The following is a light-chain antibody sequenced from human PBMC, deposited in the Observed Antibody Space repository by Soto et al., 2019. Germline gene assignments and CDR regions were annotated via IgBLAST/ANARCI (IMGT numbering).Light chain of an antibody. V-gene: IGKV1-27*01. CDR3: QYYSSAPLT. CDR2: AAS. Sequence: DIQMTQSPSSLSTPVGDRVTITCRASQGISNYLAWYQQKPGKVPKLLIYAASTLQSGVPSRFSGSGSGTEFTLTISSLQPEDVATYYCQYYSSAPLTCRGGTEVEIK. CDR1: QGISNY. J-gene: IGKJ4*01.